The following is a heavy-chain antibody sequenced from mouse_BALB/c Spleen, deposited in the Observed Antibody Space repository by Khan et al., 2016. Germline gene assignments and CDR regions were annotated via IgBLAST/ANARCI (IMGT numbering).Heavy chain of an antibody. V-gene: IGHV14-3*02. D-gene: IGHD1-3*01. CDR1: GFNIKDTY. Sequence: VQLKQSGAELVKPGASVRLSCTTSGFNIKDTYIHWVKQRPEQGLEWIGRIDPANGNTEYAPKFQGKATITADTSSNPAYPQLDILTSEDTAVYYCPKICYVSSEGNFYAMDYWGQGTAVTVSS. CDR3: PKICYVSSEGNFYAMDY. J-gene: IGHJ4*01. CDR2: IDPANGNT.